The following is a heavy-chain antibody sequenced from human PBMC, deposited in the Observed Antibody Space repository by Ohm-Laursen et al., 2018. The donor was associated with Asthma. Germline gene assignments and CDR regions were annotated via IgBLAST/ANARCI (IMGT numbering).Heavy chain of an antibody. CDR3: ARDFGYYDSSDGMDV. CDR1: GFTFSSYG. V-gene: IGHV3-30*03. Sequence: RSLRLSCTASGFTFSSYGMHWVRQAPGKGLEWVAVISYDGSNIYYGDSVKGRFTVFRDNSNYILYLQMNSLRAEDTAVYYCARDFGYYDSSDGMDVWGQGTTVTVSS. CDR2: ISYDGSNI. D-gene: IGHD3-22*01. J-gene: IGHJ6*02.